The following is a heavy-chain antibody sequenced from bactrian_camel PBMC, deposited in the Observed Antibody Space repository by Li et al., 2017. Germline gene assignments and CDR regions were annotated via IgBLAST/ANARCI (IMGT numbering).Heavy chain of an antibody. D-gene: IGHD3*01. J-gene: IGHJ6*01. CDR3: AADLPDCSGGSWCNVVSCRGSFGV. V-gene: IGHV3-2*01. Sequence: QLVESGGGLVQPGGSLRLSCAASGFTFSSYYMSWVRQAPGKGLEWVSSIYSDSSNTYYADSVRGRFTISLDNAKNTVHLQMSTLQPEDTAVYYCAADLPDCSGGSWCNVVSCRGSFGVWGRGTQVTVS. CDR1: GFTFSSYY. CDR2: IYSDSSNT.